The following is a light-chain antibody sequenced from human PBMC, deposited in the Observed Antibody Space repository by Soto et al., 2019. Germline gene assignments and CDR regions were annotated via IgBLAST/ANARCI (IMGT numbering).Light chain of an antibody. J-gene: IGKJ1*01. CDR2: AAS. Sequence: DIQMTQSPSSLSASVGDRVTITCRASQSISSYLNWYQQKPGKAPKRLIYAASSLQSGVPSRFSGSGSGTDFTLTISSLQPEDFATYYCQQSYSTQGTFGQGTKVEIK. CDR3: QQSYSTQGT. V-gene: IGKV1-39*01. CDR1: QSISSY.